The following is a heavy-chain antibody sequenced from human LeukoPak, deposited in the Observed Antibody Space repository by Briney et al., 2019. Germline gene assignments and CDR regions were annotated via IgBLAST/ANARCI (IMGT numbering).Heavy chain of an antibody. CDR3: ARDVKGVLRFLEWLLDNWFDP. J-gene: IGHJ5*02. Sequence: ASVKVSCKASGYTFTGYYMHWVRRAPGQGLEWMGWINPNSGGTNYAQKFQGRVTMTRDTSISTAYMELSRLRSDDTAVYYCARDVKGVLRFLEWLLDNWFDPWGQGTLVTVSS. D-gene: IGHD3-3*01. CDR1: GYTFTGYY. CDR2: INPNSGGT. V-gene: IGHV1-2*02.